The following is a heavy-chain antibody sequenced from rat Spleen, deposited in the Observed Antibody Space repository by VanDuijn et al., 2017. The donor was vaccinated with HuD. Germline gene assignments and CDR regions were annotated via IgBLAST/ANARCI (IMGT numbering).Heavy chain of an antibody. D-gene: IGHD1-11*01. CDR2: ISSSGGGT. CDR3: ARRDGGPLAY. Sequence: EVQLVESGGGLVQPGRSMKLSCVASGFTFSSFPMAWVRQAPTKGLEWVATISSSGGGTYYRDSVKGRFTISRDNAKSTLYLQMDSLRSEDTATYYCARRDGGPLAYWGQGTLVTVSS. J-gene: IGHJ3*01. V-gene: IGHV5-46*01. CDR1: GFTFSSFP.